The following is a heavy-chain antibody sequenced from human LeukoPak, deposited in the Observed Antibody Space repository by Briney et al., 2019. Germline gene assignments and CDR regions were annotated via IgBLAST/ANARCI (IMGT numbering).Heavy chain of an antibody. CDR3: ASSIAVAGTWRLPFDY. Sequence: GESLKISCKGSGYSFTSYWIGWVRQMPGKGLEWMGIIYPGDSDTRYSPSFQGQVTISADKSISTAYLQWSSLKASDTAMYYCASSIAVAGTWRLPFDYWGQGTLVTVSS. D-gene: IGHD6-19*01. J-gene: IGHJ4*02. V-gene: IGHV5-51*01. CDR1: GYSFTSYW. CDR2: IYPGDSDT.